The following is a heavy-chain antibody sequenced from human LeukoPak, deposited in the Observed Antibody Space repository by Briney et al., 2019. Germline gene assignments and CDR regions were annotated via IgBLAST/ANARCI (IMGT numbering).Heavy chain of an antibody. D-gene: IGHD6-19*01. J-gene: IGHJ4*02. CDR3: ARQGRPGIAVAGTMDY. CDR1: GGSISSSGYY. V-gene: IGHV4-39*01. CDR2: FYYTGST. Sequence: PSETLSLTCIVSGGSISSSGYYWDWIRQPPGKGLEWIGNFYYTGSTYYNPSLKSRITISVDTSKNQFSLKLSSVTAADTAVYYCARQGRPGIAVAGTMDYWGQGTLVTVSS.